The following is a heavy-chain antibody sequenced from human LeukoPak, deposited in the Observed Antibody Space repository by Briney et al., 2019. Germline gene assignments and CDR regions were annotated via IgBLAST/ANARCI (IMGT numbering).Heavy chain of an antibody. CDR3: ARYLDDYDILNWFDP. CDR2: TYPRGTN. CDR1: GGSISGYY. Sequence: SETLSLTCTVSGGSISGYYWSWIRQPPGKGLEWIGYTYPRGTNKYNPSLKSRVTISADTSKNRFSLTLTSVIAADTAVYYCARYLDDYDILNWFDPWGQGALVTVSS. D-gene: IGHD3-22*01. V-gene: IGHV4-4*09. J-gene: IGHJ5*02.